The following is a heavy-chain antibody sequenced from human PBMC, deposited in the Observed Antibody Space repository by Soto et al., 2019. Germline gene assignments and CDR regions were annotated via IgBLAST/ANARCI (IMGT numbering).Heavy chain of an antibody. V-gene: IGHV3-74*01. D-gene: IGHD1-26*01. CDR2: VNGDGSYT. Sequence: GGSLRLSCAASGVTFSSYWMQWFRQAPGKGLVWVSRVNGDGSYTRYADSAKGRFTISRDNAKNTLYLQMNSLRDEDTAVYYCARERGPYYTDYWGQGTLVTVSS. CDR3: ARERGPYYTDY. CDR1: GVTFSSYW. J-gene: IGHJ4*02.